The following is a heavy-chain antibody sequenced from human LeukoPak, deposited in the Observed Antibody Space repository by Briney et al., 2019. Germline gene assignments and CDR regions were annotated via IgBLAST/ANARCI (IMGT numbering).Heavy chain of an antibody. Sequence: SQTLSLTCTVSGGSISSGDYYWIWIRHPPGKGLERIGYIYYSGSPYYNPSLKSRVTRSVDTSKNQFSLKLSSVTAADTAVYYCASAPAATNWFDPWGQGTLVTVSS. CDR1: GGSISSGDYY. CDR3: ASAPAATNWFDP. V-gene: IGHV4-30-4*08. J-gene: IGHJ5*02. CDR2: IYYSGSP. D-gene: IGHD2-15*01.